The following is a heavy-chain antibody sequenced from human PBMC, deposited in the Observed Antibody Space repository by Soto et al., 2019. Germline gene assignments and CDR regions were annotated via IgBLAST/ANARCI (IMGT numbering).Heavy chain of an antibody. J-gene: IGHJ4*02. V-gene: IGHV3-15*01. CDR2: IKSKTDGGTA. CDR1: GFNLSHPW. Sequence: GWSLRLSCVASGFNLSHPWMTWVRQAAGKGLEWVGRIKSKTDGGTADYAAPVKGRATISRDDSKNTVYLQMNSLKTEDTAVYYCTTGIYYDILTGYHNVAYWGQGALVTVSS. D-gene: IGHD3-9*01. CDR3: TTGIYYDILTGYHNVAY.